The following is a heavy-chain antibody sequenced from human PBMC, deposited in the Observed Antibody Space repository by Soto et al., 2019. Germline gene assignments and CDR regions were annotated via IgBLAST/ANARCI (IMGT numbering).Heavy chain of an antibody. V-gene: IGHV3-23*01. CDR2: ISNTGGST. J-gene: IGHJ6*02. Sequence: GTLILSSTASGFTFSSHAMGWVRQAPGKGLEWVSSISNTGGSTYYTDSVRGRFTISRDNSKNSLYLQMNSLRAEDTALYYCAKAMVIPITISYLMDAWGQGTTVTVS. CDR1: GFTFSSHA. D-gene: IGHD3-10*01. CDR3: AKAMVIPITISYLMDA.